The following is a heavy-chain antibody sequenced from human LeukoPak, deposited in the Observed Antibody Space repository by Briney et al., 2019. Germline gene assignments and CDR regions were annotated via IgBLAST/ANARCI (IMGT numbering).Heavy chain of an antibody. CDR3: ARVYHSTSGRAIDY. Sequence: GGSLRLSCAASGFTFSSYSMNWVRQAPGKGLEWVANIKQDGSEKYYVDSVKGRFTISRDNAKNELYLQMNSLRAEDTAVYYCARVYHSTSGRAIDYWGQGTLVTVSS. CDR1: GFTFSSYS. V-gene: IGHV3-7*01. D-gene: IGHD6-6*01. CDR2: IKQDGSEK. J-gene: IGHJ4*02.